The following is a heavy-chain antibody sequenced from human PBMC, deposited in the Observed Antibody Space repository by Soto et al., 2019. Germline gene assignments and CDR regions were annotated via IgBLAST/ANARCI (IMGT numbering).Heavy chain of an antibody. J-gene: IGHJ4*02. V-gene: IGHV3-30*18. CDR3: AKGSGYSYGHPLDY. D-gene: IGHD5-18*01. Sequence: QVQLVESGGGVVQPGRSLRLSCAASGFTFSSYGMHWVRQAPGKGLEWVAVISYDGSNKYYADSVKGRFTISRDNSKNTLYLQMNSLRAEDTAVYYCAKGSGYSYGHPLDYWGQGTLVTVSS. CDR1: GFTFSSYG. CDR2: ISYDGSNK.